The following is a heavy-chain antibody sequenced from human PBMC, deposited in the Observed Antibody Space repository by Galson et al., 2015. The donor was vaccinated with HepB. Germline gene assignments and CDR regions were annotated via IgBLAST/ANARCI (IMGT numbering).Heavy chain of an antibody. CDR3: ARGDRRYQLMWGNFDY. CDR1: GYTFTGYY. Sequence: SVKVSCRASGYTFTGYYMHWVRQAPGQGLEWMGIINPSGGSTSYAQKFQGRVTMTRDTSTSTVYMELSSLRSEDMAVYYCARGDRRYQLMWGNFDYWGQGTLVTVSS. V-gene: IGHV1-46*01. D-gene: IGHD2-2*01. J-gene: IGHJ4*02. CDR2: INPSGGST.